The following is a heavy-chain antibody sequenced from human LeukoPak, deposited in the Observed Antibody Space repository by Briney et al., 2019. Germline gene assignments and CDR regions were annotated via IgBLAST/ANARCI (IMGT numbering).Heavy chain of an antibody. Sequence: GGSLRLSCAASGFTFNRYAMNWVRQAPGKGLEWGSYINTDSSDIHYADSVKGRFTISRDNARNTLYLQLSSLRAEDSGVYYCARDTFQPGLIDSWGQGTLVTVSS. J-gene: IGHJ4*02. V-gene: IGHV3-21*05. CDR3: ARDTFQPGLIDS. D-gene: IGHD2-2*01. CDR2: INTDSSDI. CDR1: GFTFNRYA.